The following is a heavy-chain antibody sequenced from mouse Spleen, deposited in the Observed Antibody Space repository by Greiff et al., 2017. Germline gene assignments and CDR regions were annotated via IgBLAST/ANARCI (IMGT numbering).Heavy chain of an antibody. CDR3: ARDYDEAMDY. CDR2: IYPGDGDT. D-gene: IGHD2-4*01. J-gene: IGHJ4*01. CDR1: GYAFSSSW. V-gene: IGHV1-82*01. Sequence: QVQLKESGPELVKPGASVKISCKASGYAFSSSWMNWVKQRPGKGLEWIGRIYPGDGDTNYNGKFKGKATLTADKSSSTAYMQLSSLTSEDSAVYFCARDYDEAMDYWGQGTSVTVSS.